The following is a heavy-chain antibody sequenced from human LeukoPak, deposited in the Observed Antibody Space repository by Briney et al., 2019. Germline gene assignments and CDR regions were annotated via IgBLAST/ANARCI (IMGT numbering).Heavy chain of an antibody. CDR1: GFIFSSYA. J-gene: IGHJ4*02. D-gene: IGHD2-2*01. CDR2: ISYDGSNK. V-gene: IGHV3-30*01. CDR3: AREGFYCSSTSCYSPYFDY. Sequence: PGGSLRLSCAASGFIFSSYAMHWVRQAPGKGLEWVAVISYDGSNKYYADSVKGRFTISRDNSKNTLYLQMNSLRAEDTAVYYCAREGFYCSSTSCYSPYFDYWGQGTLVTVSS.